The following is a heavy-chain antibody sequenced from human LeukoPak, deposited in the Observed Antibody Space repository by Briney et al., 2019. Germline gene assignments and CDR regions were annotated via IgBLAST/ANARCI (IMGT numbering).Heavy chain of an antibody. J-gene: IGHJ4*02. V-gene: IGHV1-2*02. CDR3: ARDGYCSSTSCNPFDY. CDR1: GYTFTGYY. Sequence: ASVKVSCKASGYTFTGYYMHWVRQAPGQGLEWMGWINPNSGGTNYAQKFQGRVTMTRDTSISTAYMELSRLRSDDTAVYYCARDGYCSSTSCNPFDYWGQGTLVTVSS. D-gene: IGHD2-2*03. CDR2: INPNSGGT.